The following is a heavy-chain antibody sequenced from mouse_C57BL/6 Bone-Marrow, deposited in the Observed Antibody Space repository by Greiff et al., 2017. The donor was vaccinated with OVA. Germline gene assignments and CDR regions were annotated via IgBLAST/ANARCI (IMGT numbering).Heavy chain of an antibody. V-gene: IGHV1-80*01. J-gene: IGHJ3*01. CDR2: IYPGDGVT. CDR1: GYTFSTYW. CDR3: ARGAY. Sequence: VKVVESGAELVKPGASVKISCKASGYTFSTYWMNWVKQRPGKGLEWIGQIYPGDGVTNYNGKFKGKATLTADKSSSTAYMQLSSLTSADSAVYFCARGAYWGQGTLVTVSS.